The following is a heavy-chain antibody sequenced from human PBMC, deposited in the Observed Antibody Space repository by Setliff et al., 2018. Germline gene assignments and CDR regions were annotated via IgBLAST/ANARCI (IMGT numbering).Heavy chain of an antibody. CDR2: IKEDGSEK. D-gene: IGHD3-22*01. CDR1: RFTFSNYW. V-gene: IGHV3-7*01. J-gene: IGHJ3*01. Sequence: VGSLRLSCAASRFTFSNYWMSWVRQAPGKGLEWVANIKEDGSEKYYVDSVKCRFTISRDNAKNSLDLQMNSLRGEDTAVYYCVRDRWKVIVNRGDDAFDLWGQGAMVTVSS. CDR3: VRDRWKVIVNRGDDAFDL.